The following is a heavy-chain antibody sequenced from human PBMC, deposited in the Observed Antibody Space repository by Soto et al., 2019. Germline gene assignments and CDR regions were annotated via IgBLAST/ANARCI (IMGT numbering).Heavy chain of an antibody. Sequence: GASVKVSCKVSGYTPPELSMHWVRQAPGKGLEWMGGFDPEDGETIYAQKFQGRVTMTEDTSTDTAYMELSSLRSEDTAVYYCALCGGDCYDAFDIWGQGTMVTVSS. CDR3: ALCGGDCYDAFDI. D-gene: IGHD2-21*02. J-gene: IGHJ3*02. CDR2: FDPEDGET. V-gene: IGHV1-24*01. CDR1: GYTPPELS.